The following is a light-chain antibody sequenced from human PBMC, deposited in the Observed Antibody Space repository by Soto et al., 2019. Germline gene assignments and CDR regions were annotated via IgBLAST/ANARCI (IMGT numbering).Light chain of an antibody. CDR2: GAS. CDR3: QQYNNWPLT. J-gene: IGKJ4*01. V-gene: IGKV3D-15*01. CDR1: QSVTNN. Sequence: EIVLTQSPGTLSLSPGERATLSCRASQSVTNNYLNWFQQRSGQAPRLLIYGASTRATGIPARFSGSGSGTEFTLTISSLLSEDFAVYSCQQYNNWPLTFGGGTKVDIK.